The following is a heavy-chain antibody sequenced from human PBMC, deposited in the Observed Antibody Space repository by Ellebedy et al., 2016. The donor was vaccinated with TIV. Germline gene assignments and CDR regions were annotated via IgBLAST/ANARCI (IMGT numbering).Heavy chain of an antibody. Sequence: SETLSLTXTVSDGSLSSGDSYWSWIRQPPGKGLEWVGYIYYSGSTDYYPSLKGRVTISVDTSRNQFSLKVRSVTAADTAIYYCARGADYFDSWGQGALVTVSS. CDR3: ARGADYFDS. CDR2: IYYSGST. J-gene: IGHJ4*02. CDR1: DGSLSSGDSY. V-gene: IGHV4-30-4*01.